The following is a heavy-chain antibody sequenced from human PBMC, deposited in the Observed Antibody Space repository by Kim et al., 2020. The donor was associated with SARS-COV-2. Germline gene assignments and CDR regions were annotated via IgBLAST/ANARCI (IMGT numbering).Heavy chain of an antibody. CDR2: IYHSGST. V-gene: IGHV4-39*01. Sequence: SETLSLTCIVSGDSISSTNYYWGWIRQPPGRGLEWIGTIYHSGSTYYNPSLKSRVTILVDTSKSHFSLRLKSVTVADTAIYYCARQSGIAARQVSDYWGQGTLVTVSS. J-gene: IGHJ4*02. CDR3: ARQSGIAARQVSDY. CDR1: GDSISSTNYY. D-gene: IGHD6-6*01.